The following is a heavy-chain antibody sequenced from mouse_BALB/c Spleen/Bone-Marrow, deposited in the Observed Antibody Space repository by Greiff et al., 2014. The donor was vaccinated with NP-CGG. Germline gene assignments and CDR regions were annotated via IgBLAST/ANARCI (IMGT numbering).Heavy chain of an antibody. V-gene: IGHV14-3*02. Sequence: VQLQQSGAELVKPGASVKLSCTASGFNIKDTYMHWVKQRPEQGLEWIGRIDPANGNTKYDPKFQGKATITADTSSNTAYLQLSSLTSEDTAVYYCARWEYYAMDYWGQGPSLTDSA. CDR2: IDPANGNT. CDR3: ARWEYYAMDY. D-gene: IGHD4-1*01. CDR1: GFNIKDTY. J-gene: IGHJ4*01.